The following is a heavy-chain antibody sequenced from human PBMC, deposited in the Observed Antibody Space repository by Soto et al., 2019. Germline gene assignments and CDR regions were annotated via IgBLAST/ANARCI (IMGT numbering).Heavy chain of an antibody. CDR1: GGSIDSGAFS. D-gene: IGHD6-19*01. J-gene: IGHJ4*02. CDR2: VTHSGTA. Sequence: SETLSLTCTVSGGSIDSGAFSLSWIRQPPGKGLEWIGYVTHSGTAYSIPSLNGRLTLSVDSSQTQFSLKLTSVTAADSAFYYCASIHWAQSSLDYWGRGILVTVSS. V-gene: IGHV4-30-2*01. CDR3: ASIHWAQSSLDY.